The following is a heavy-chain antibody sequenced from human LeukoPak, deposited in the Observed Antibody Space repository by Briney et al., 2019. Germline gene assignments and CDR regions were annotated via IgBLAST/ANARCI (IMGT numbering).Heavy chain of an antibody. CDR1: GGSISSYY. Sequence: SETLSLTCAVSGGSISSYYWSWIRQPAGKGLEWIGRINDSGTTKYNPSLKSRGTMSVDTSRNQFSLKLSSVTVADTAIYYCARSAAPYSSSWYGYYYMDVWGKGTTVTISS. CDR3: ARSAAPYSSSWYGYYYMDV. J-gene: IGHJ6*03. V-gene: IGHV4-4*07. D-gene: IGHD6-13*01. CDR2: INDSGTT.